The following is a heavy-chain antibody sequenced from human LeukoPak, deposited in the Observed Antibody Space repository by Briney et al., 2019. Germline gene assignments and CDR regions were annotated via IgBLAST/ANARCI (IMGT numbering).Heavy chain of an antibody. CDR2: MYTGGTT. D-gene: IGHD3-16*01. CDR1: WFSVSGTH. J-gene: IGHJ4*02. CDR3: AKDEATSGGGLAS. V-gene: IGHV3-53*01. Sequence: PGGSLRLSCAASWFSVSGTHMGWVRQAPGEGLEWVSAMYTGGTTYYADSVQGRFTIYRDNSKNTLYLQMNSLRAEDTAVYYCAKDEATSGGGLASWGQGTLVSVSS.